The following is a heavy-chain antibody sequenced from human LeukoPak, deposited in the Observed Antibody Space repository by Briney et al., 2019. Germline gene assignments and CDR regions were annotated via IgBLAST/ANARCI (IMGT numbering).Heavy chain of an antibody. J-gene: IGHJ4*02. Sequence: GGSLRLSCEASGYTFDDYAMHWVRQAPGKGLEWVSAISWNSGSIGYADPVKGRFTISRDNGKNSLYLQMNSLRTEDTALYYCAKGHTYGLGESYLDFWGQGTLVSVSS. CDR3: AKGHTYGLGESYLDF. V-gene: IGHV3-9*01. CDR2: ISWNSGSI. D-gene: IGHD5-18*01. CDR1: GYTFDDYA.